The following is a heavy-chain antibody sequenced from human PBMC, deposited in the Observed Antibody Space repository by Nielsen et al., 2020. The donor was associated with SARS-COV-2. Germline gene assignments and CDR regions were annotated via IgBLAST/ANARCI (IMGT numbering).Heavy chain of an antibody. D-gene: IGHD3-22*01. CDR1: GFTFDDYA. V-gene: IGHV3-9*01. J-gene: IGHJ4*02. CDR3: ARGGWCKYYESSGYPYCFDY. CDR2: ISWNSGSI. Sequence: GGSLRLSCAASGFTFDDYAMHWVRQAPGKGLEWVSGISWNSGSIGYPDSVKGRFTITRDTPKNSMYPQKNSLRAEDTAVYYVARGGWCKYYESSGYPYCFDYWGQGTLVTVSS.